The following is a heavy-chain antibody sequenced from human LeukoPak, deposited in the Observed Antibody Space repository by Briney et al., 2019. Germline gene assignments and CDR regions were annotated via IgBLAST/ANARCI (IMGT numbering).Heavy chain of an antibody. CDR2: IKQDGNEK. V-gene: IGHV3-7*01. CDR3: AKDTVTMDPGY. D-gene: IGHD4-17*01. J-gene: IGHJ4*02. Sequence: GGSLRLSCAASGFTFSSYWMSWVRQAPGKGLEWVANIKQDGNEKYYVDSVKGRFTISRDNAKNSLYLQMNSLRADDTAVYYCAKDTVTMDPGYWGQGTLVTVSS. CDR1: GFTFSSYW.